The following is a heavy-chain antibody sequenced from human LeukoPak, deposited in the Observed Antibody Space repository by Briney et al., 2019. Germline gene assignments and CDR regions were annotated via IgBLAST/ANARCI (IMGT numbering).Heavy chain of an antibody. CDR1: GGSISDYY. D-gene: IGHD3-22*01. CDR2: SGST. CDR3: ARRPYYYDTSDYYFEYYFDY. V-gene: IGHV4-59*01. J-gene: IGHJ4*02. Sequence: SETLSLTCTVSGGSISDYYWSWIRQPPGRGLEWIAYSGSTNYNPSLKSRVIISVDTSKNQFSLKLSPVTAADTAVYYCARRPYYYDTSDYYFEYYFDYWGQGTLVTVSS.